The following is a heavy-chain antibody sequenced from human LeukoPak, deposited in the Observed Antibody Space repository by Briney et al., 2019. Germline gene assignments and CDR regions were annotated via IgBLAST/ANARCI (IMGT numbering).Heavy chain of an antibody. J-gene: IGHJ4*02. CDR3: ARHLYSGYELDY. CDR1: GYSISSGYY. D-gene: IGHD5-12*01. CDR2: IYHSGST. V-gene: IGHV4-38-2*01. Sequence: SETLSLTCAVSGYSISSGYYWGWIRQPPGKGLEWIGSIYHSGSTYYNPSLKSRVTISVDTSKNQFSLKLSSVTAADTALYYCARHLYSGYELDYWGQGTLVTVSS.